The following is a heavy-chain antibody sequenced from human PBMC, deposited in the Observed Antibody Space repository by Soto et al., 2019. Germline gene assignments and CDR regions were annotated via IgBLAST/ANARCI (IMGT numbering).Heavy chain of an antibody. CDR1: GFTFSSYG. Sequence: GGSLRLSCAASGFTFSSYGMHWVRQAPGKGLEWVAVISYDGSNKYYADSVKGRFTISRDNSKNTLYLQMNSLRAEDTAVYYCAKGYSSSWAFLIDYWGQGTLVTVSS. V-gene: IGHV3-30*18. CDR3: AKGYSSSWAFLIDY. D-gene: IGHD6-13*01. J-gene: IGHJ4*02. CDR2: ISYDGSNK.